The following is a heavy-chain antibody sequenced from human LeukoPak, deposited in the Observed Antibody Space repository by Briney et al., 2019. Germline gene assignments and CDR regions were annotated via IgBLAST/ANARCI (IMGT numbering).Heavy chain of an antibody. Sequence: GASVKVSCKASVYTFTGYYIHWVRQAPGQGLEWMGWINPNSGGTNYAQKFQGRVTMTTDTSISTAYMELSRLRSDDTAVYYCARDYFTANDYWGQGTLVTVSS. D-gene: IGHD2-21*02. CDR2: INPNSGGT. CDR3: ARDYFTANDY. V-gene: IGHV1-2*02. CDR1: VYTFTGYY. J-gene: IGHJ4*02.